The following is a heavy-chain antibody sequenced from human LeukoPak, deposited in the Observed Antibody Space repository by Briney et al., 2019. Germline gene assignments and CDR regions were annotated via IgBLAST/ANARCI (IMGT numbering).Heavy chain of an antibody. D-gene: IGHD6-6*01. CDR2: IYTSGNT. V-gene: IGHV4-61*02. CDR1: VGSISSSTYY. CDR3: ARNRELVRAFDI. Sequence: SETLSLTCTVSVGSISSSTYYWGWIRQPAGKGLEWIGRIYTSGNTNYNPSLKSRVTMSVDTSKNQFSLKLSSVTAADTAVYYCARNRELVRAFDIWGQGTMVTVSS. J-gene: IGHJ3*02.